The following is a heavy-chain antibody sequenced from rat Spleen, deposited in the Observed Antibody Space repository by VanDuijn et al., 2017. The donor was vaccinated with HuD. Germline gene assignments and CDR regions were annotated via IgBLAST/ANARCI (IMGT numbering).Heavy chain of an antibody. D-gene: IGHD1-7*01. CDR1: GFSLTTYN. J-gene: IGHJ2*01. V-gene: IGHV2-30*01. CDR2: IWTAGGT. Sequence: QVQLKESGPGLVQPSQTLSLSCTVAGFSLTTYNVHWIRQPTGKGLEWMGMIWTAGGTDNNSALRSRLSISRDTSKSQVFLKLNSLQNEDIATYYCVRGGNGPKDYYFDYWGQGVMVPVSS. CDR3: VRGGNGPKDYYFDY.